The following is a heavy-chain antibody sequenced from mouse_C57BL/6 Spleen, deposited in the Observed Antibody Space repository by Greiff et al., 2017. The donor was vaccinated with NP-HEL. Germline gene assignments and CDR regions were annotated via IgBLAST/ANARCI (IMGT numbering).Heavy chain of an antibody. J-gene: IGHJ3*01. D-gene: IGHD4-1*01. CDR2: IDPSDSYT. Sequence: QVQLQQPGAELVKPGASVKLSCKASGYTFTSYWMQWVKQRPGQGLEWIGEIDPSDSYTNYNQKFKGKATLTVDTSSSTAYMQLSSLTSEDSAVYYCARRLTGKSEFAYWGQGTLVTVSA. CDR3: ARRLTGKSEFAY. CDR1: GYTFTSYW. V-gene: IGHV1-50*01.